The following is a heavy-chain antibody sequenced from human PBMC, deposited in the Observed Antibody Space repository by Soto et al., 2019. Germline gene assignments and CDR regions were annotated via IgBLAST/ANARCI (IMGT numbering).Heavy chain of an antibody. V-gene: IGHV3-11*01. CDR1: GFTFSDYY. CDR3: AREYYDVLTDYYVYYYIDV. Sequence: QVQLVESGGGLVQPGGSLRLSCTASGFTFSDYYMTWIRQAPGKGLESVSYISSSGTRMYYADSVKVRFTISSDNAKNSLYLQLNSLRAEDTAVYYCAREYYDVLTDYYVYYYIDVWGKGITVTVSS. CDR2: ISSSGTRM. D-gene: IGHD3-9*01. J-gene: IGHJ6*03.